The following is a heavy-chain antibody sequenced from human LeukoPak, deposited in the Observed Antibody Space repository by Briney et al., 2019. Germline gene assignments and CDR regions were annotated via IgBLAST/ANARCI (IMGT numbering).Heavy chain of an antibody. CDR2: IKHDGSSK. CDR1: GFSFSNHW. D-gene: IGHD6-25*01. J-gene: IGHJ4*02. CDR3: ARWRSAKSEFDY. Sequence: AGSLRLSCAVSGFSFSNHWMGWVRQAPGQGLKWVAQIKHDGSSKDYVYSVKGQVTISRDNVKNTVYLQMNSLTAEDTALYYCARWRSAKSEFDYWGQGTLVTVSS. V-gene: IGHV3-7*02.